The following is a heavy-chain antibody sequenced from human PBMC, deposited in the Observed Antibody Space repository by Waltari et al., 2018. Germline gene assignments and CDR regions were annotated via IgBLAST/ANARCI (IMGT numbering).Heavy chain of an antibody. D-gene: IGHD1-26*01. CDR2: IWYDGSNK. J-gene: IGHJ3*02. CDR1: GFTFSSYG. Sequence: QVQLVESGGGVVQPGRSLGLSCAASGFTFSSYGIHWVRQAPGKGLEWVAVIWYDGSNKYYADSVKGRFTISRDNSKNTLYLQMNSLRAEDTAVYYCAKDHPIGGAFDIWGQGTMVTVSS. CDR3: AKDHPIGGAFDI. V-gene: IGHV3-33*06.